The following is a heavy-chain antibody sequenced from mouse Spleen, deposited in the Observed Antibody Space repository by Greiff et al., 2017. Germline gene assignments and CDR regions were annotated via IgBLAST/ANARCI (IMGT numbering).Heavy chain of an antibody. J-gene: IGHJ4*01. CDR3: ARWAITTVVAPYAMDY. V-gene: IGHV1-19*01. CDR1: GYTFTDYY. CDR2: INPYNGGT. D-gene: IGHD1-1*01. Sequence: VQLQQSGPVLVKPGASVKMSCKASGYTFTDYYMNWVKQSHGKSLEWIGVINPYNGGTSYNQKFKGKATLTVDKSSSTAYMELNSLTSEDSAVYYCARWAITTVVAPYAMDYWGQGTSVTVSS.